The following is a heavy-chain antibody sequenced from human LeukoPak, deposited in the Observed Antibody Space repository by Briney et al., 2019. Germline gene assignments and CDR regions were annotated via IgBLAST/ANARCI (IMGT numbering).Heavy chain of an antibody. V-gene: IGHV4-34*01. D-gene: IGHD1-26*01. CDR2: INHSGST. CDR1: VGSFSGYY. CDR3: ARETSGSNDAFDI. J-gene: IGHJ3*02. Sequence: PSETLSLTCAVYVGSFSGYYWTCIRQPPGEGLEWIGEINHSGSTNYNPSLKSRVTISVDTSKNQFSLKLSSVTAADTAVYYCARETSGSNDAFDIWGQGTMVTVSS.